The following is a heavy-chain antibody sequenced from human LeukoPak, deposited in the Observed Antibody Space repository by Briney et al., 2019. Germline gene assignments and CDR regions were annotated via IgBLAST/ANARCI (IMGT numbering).Heavy chain of an antibody. V-gene: IGHV3-48*02. CDR3: ASSLVAAGSTYYFDS. J-gene: IGHJ4*02. D-gene: IGHD6-13*01. Sequence: TGRSLRLSCAASGFTFSGYAIHWVRQAPGKGLEWVSYISSSSSRVYYADTVKGRFTISRDNAKNSLYLQMNSLRDEDTAVYYCASSLVAAGSTYYFDSWGQGTLVTVSS. CDR1: GFTFSGYA. CDR2: ISSSSSRV.